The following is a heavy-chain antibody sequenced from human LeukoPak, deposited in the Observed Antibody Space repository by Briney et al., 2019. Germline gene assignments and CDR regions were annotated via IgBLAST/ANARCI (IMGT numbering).Heavy chain of an antibody. Sequence: SETLSLTCTVSGGSISSYYWSWIRQPPGKGLEWIGYIYYSGSTNYNPSLKSRVTISVDTSKNQFSLKLSSVTAADTAVYYCARVYYYDSSGSDDAFDIWGQGTMVTVTS. CDR1: GGSISSYY. J-gene: IGHJ3*02. CDR2: IYYSGST. V-gene: IGHV4-59*01. CDR3: ARVYYYDSSGSDDAFDI. D-gene: IGHD3-22*01.